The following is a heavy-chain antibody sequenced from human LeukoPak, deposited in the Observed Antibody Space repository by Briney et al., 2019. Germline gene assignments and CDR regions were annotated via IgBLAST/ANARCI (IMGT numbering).Heavy chain of an antibody. Sequence: GASVTVSCKASGYTFTSYDINWVRQAAGQGLEWIGWMNPNSGNTGYAQKFQGRVTMTRNTSISTAYMELSSLRSEDTAVYYCARAPKPLTVTTPIDYWGQGTLVTVSS. J-gene: IGHJ4*02. CDR2: MNPNSGNT. CDR3: ARAPKPLTVTTPIDY. D-gene: IGHD4-17*01. V-gene: IGHV1-8*01. CDR1: GYTFTSYD.